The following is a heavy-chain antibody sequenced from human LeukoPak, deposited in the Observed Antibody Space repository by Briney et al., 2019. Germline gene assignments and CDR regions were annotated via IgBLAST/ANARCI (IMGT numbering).Heavy chain of an antibody. J-gene: IGHJ4*02. V-gene: IGHV3-7*01. CDR1: GFTFSTFW. CDR3: TRNTVSAAGDD. CDR2: IKPDGSET. Sequence: GGSLRLSCAASGFTFSTFWMTWVRQAPGTGLEWVANIKPDGSETSYVDSVKGRFTIFRDNAKNSLYLQMNSLRAEDTALYYCTRNTVSAAGDDWGQGTLATVSS. D-gene: IGHD6-13*01.